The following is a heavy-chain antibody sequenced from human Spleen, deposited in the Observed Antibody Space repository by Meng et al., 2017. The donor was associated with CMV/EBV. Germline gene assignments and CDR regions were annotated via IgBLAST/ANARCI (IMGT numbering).Heavy chain of an antibody. D-gene: IGHD3-3*01. V-gene: IGHV1-8*01. Sequence: ASVKVSCKASGYSFSSFEIQWVRQATGQGLEWMGWMKPDSGNAGYAQRFQGRVTMTRDTSIGTAYLEVSGLRSEDTAVYYCARGRYSYDGNVNSLDFWDFDCWGQGTLVTVSS. CDR2: MKPDSGNA. CDR3: ARGRYSYDGNVNSLDFWDFDC. J-gene: IGHJ4*02. CDR1: GYSFSSFE.